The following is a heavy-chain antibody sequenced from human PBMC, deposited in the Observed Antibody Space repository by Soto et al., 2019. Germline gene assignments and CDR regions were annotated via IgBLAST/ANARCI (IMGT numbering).Heavy chain of an antibody. J-gene: IGHJ6*02. CDR2: ISWDGGST. CDR3: AKRGDYYYGMDV. Sequence: EVQLVESGGVVVQPGGSLRLSCAASGFTFDDYTMHWVRQAPWKGLEWVSLISWDGGSTYYADSVKGRFTISRDNSQNSLYLQMNSLRTEDTALYYCAKRGDYYYGMDVWGQGTTVTVSS. CDR1: GFTFDDYT. V-gene: IGHV3-43*01.